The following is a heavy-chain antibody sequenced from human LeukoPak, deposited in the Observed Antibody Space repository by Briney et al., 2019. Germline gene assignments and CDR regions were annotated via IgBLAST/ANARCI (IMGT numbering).Heavy chain of an antibody. J-gene: IGHJ4*02. CDR3: ARGTGIVVVPAALDY. CDR1: GFTFSSYG. V-gene: IGHV3-33*01. Sequence: GGSLRLSCAASGFTFSSYGMHWVRQAPGKGLEWVAVIWYDGSNKYYADSVKGRFTISRDNSKNTLYLQMNSLRAEDTAVYYCARGTGIVVVPAALDYWGQGTLVTVSS. CDR2: IWYDGSNK. D-gene: IGHD2-2*01.